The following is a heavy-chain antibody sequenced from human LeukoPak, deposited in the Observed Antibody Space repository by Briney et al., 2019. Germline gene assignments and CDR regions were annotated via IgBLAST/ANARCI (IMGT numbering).Heavy chain of an antibody. D-gene: IGHD3-10*01. V-gene: IGHV1-46*01. CDR3: ARDYHGSGSLTTFDY. J-gene: IGHJ4*02. CDR1: GYTLTNFD. CDR2: INPRGGSA. Sequence: KPGASVKVSCKASGYTLTNFDMHWVRQVRGQGLEWMGIINPRGGSASSAQKFQGRVTLTRDTSTSTVYMELSRLRSEDTALYYCARDYHGSGSLTTFDYWGQGTLVTVSS.